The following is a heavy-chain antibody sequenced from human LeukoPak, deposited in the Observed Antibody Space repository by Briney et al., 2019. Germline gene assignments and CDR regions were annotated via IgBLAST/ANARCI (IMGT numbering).Heavy chain of an antibody. CDR2: IYYSGST. J-gene: IGHJ4*02. CDR1: GGSISSYY. Sequence: PSETLSLTCTVSGGSISSYYWSWIRQPPGKGLEWIGYIYYSGSTNYNPSLKSRVTISVDTSKNQFSLKLSSVTAADTAVYYCARRPYSISWYDDYFDFWGQGTLVTVSS. CDR3: ARRPYSISWYDDYFDF. D-gene: IGHD6-13*01. V-gene: IGHV4-59*08.